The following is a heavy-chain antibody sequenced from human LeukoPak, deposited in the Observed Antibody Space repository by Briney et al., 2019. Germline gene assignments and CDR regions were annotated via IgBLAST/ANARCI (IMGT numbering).Heavy chain of an antibody. D-gene: IGHD2-2*02. V-gene: IGHV1-18*01. CDR1: GYTFTSYG. J-gene: IGHJ3*02. CDR2: ISAYNGHT. Sequence: GAAVKVSCKASGYTFTSYGISWVRQAPGQGLEWMGWISAYNGHTNYAQKVQGRVTMTTDTSTSTAYMELRSLRSDDTALYYCARVKALYCSSTSCYRGAFDIWGQGTMVTVSS. CDR3: ARVKALYCSSTSCYRGAFDI.